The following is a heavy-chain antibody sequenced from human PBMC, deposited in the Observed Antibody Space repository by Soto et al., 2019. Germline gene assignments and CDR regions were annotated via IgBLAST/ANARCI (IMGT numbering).Heavy chain of an antibody. CDR1: GGTFSSYA. CDR2: IIPIFGTA. D-gene: IGHD6-13*01. CDR3: AREIAAAAHFDY. J-gene: IGHJ4*02. Sequence: QVQLVQSGAEVKKPGSSVKVSCKASGGTFSSYAISWVRQAPGQGLEWMGGIIPIFGTANYAQKFQGRVTITADASTSTDYLELSILRSEDTAVYYCAREIAAAAHFDYWVQGTLVTVSS. V-gene: IGHV1-69*01.